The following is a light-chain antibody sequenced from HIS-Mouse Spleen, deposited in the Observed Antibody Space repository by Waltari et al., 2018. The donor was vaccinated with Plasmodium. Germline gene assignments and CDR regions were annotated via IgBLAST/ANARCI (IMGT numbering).Light chain of an antibody. CDR2: DAS. V-gene: IGKV3-11*01. Sequence: ELVLTQSPATLSLSPGERATLSCRASHIVSSYLAWYQQKPGQAPRLLIYDASTRATGIPARFSGSGSGTYFTLTISSLEPEDVAVYYCQQRSNWPLAITFGQGTRLEIK. CDR1: HIVSSY. J-gene: IGKJ5*01. CDR3: QQRSNWPLAIT.